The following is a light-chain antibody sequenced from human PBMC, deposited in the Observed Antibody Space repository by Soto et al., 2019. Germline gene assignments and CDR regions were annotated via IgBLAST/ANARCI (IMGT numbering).Light chain of an antibody. CDR3: QQSYSTPT. V-gene: IGKV1-39*01. CDR2: AAS. Sequence: DIQMTQSPASLSSSVGDRVTITCRASQSITSDLNWYQHKPGRAPKLLIYAASSLQSGVPSRFSGSGSGTDFTLTISSLQPEDFATYYCQQSYSTPTFGQGTRLEIK. J-gene: IGKJ5*01. CDR1: QSITSD.